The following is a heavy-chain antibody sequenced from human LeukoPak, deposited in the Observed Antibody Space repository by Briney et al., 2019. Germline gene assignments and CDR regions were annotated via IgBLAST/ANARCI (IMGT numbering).Heavy chain of an antibody. CDR3: ARVWFGELSDAFDI. CDR2: ISSSSSTI. V-gene: IGHV3-48*02. D-gene: IGHD3-10*01. CDR1: RFTFSNYN. J-gene: IGHJ3*02. Sequence: SGGSLRLSCAASRFTFSNYNMNWVRQAPGKRLELVSYISSSSSTIYYADSVKGRFTIYRDNAKNSLYLQMNSLRDEDTAVYYCARVWFGELSDAFDIWGQGTMVTVSS.